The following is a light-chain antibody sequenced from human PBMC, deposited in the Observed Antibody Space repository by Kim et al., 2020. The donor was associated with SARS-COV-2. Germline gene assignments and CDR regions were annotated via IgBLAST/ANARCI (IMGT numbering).Light chain of an antibody. CDR1: SSNIGAGYD. J-gene: IGLJ1*01. Sequence: QSVLTQPPSVSGAPGQRVTISCTGSSSNIGAGYDVHWYKQLPGTAPRLLIYGNDNRPSGVPDRFFGSKSGASASLAITGLRAEDEADYYCQSYDSSLSGRVFGTGTKVTVL. V-gene: IGLV1-40*01. CDR3: QSYDSSLSGRV. CDR2: GND.